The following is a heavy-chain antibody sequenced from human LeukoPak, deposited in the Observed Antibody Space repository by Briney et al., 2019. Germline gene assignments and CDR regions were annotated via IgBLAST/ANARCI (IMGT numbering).Heavy chain of an antibody. CDR3: AKGGYGGKSY. J-gene: IGHJ4*02. V-gene: IGHV3-48*01. CDR2: ISSSSSTI. Sequence: GGSLRLSCAASGFTFSSYSMNWVRQAPGKGLEWVSYISSSSSTIYYADSVKGRFTISRDNSKNTLYLQMNSLRAEDTAVYYCAKGGYGGKSYWGQGTLVTVSS. D-gene: IGHD4-23*01. CDR1: GFTFSSYS.